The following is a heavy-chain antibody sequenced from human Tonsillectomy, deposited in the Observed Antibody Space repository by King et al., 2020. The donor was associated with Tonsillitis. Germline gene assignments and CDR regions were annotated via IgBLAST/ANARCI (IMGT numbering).Heavy chain of an antibody. J-gene: IGHJ3*02. CDR2: ISFDGSIT. Sequence: VQLVESGGGVVQPGRSLRVSCAASGFTFSGFGMYWVRQAPGKGLEWVSFISFDGSITDYADSVKGRFTISRDSSNNTLFLQMESLRAEDTAVYYCAKGLYYYGSGTYYRRRDAFDIWGQGTMVTVSS. CDR1: GFTFSGFG. V-gene: IGHV3-30*18. CDR3: AKGLYYYGSGTYYRRRDAFDI. D-gene: IGHD3-10*01.